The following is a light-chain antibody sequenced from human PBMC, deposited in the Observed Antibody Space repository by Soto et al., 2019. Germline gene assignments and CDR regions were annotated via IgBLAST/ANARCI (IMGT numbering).Light chain of an antibody. CDR2: GNS. Sequence: QSVLTQPPSVSGAPGQRVTISCTGSNSNIGAGYDVHWYQQLPGTAPKLLIYGNSNRPSGVPDRFSGSKSVTSASLAITGLQAADEADYYCQSYDSSLSCSVFGTGTRSPS. J-gene: IGLJ1*01. CDR1: NSNIGAGYD. CDR3: QSYDSSLSCSV. V-gene: IGLV1-40*01.